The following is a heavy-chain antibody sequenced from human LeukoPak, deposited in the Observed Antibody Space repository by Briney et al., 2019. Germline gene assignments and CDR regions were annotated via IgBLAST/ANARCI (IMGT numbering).Heavy chain of an antibody. CDR1: GGSISSDDYY. V-gene: IGHV4-30-2*01. Sequence: SETLSLTCSVSGGSISSDDYYWSWIRQPPGKGLEWIGYIYHSGSTYYNPSLKSRVTISLDRSRNQFSLNLSSVTAADTAVYYCARFEYYEPGTFSNEIDYWGQGTLVTVSS. CDR3: ARFEYYEPGTFSNEIDY. CDR2: IYHSGST. D-gene: IGHD3-16*01. J-gene: IGHJ4*02.